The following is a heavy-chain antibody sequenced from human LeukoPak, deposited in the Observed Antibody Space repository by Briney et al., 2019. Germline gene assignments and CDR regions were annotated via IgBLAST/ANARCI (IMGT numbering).Heavy chain of an antibody. J-gene: IGHJ6*02. V-gene: IGHV3-30-3*01. CDR3: ARVSYCSSTSCPRRSMDV. CDR1: GFTFSSYA. D-gene: IGHD2-2*01. Sequence: GRSLRLSCAASGFTFSSYAMHWVRQAPGKGLEWVAVISYDGSNKYYADSVKGRFTISRDNSKNTLYLQMNSLRAEDTAVYYCARVSYCSSTSCPRRSMDVWGQGTTVTVSS. CDR2: ISYDGSNK.